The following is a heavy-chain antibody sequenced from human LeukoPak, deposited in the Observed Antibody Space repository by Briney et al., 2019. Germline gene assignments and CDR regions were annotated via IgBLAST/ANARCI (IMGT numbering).Heavy chain of an antibody. D-gene: IGHD6-19*01. CDR2: IYPGDSDT. CDR1: GSSFTSYW. V-gene: IGHV5-51*01. J-gene: IGHJ6*03. CDR3: ARQGSGWYYGNYYYYMDV. Sequence: GESLQISCKGSGSSFTSYWIGGVRQMPGKGLEWMGIIYPGDSDTRYSPSFQGQVTISADKSISTAYLQWSSLKASDTAMYYCARQGSGWYYGNYYYYMDVWGKGTTVTVSS.